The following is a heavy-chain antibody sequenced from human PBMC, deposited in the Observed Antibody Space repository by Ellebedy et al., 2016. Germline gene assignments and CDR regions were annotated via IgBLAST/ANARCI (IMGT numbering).Heavy chain of an antibody. J-gene: IGHJ4*02. V-gene: IGHV4-59*01. D-gene: IGHD2-15*01. CDR3: ARGPRYCSGGSCYSFDY. CDR1: GSSISSYY. Sequence: GSLRLSCTVSGSSISSYYWSWIRQPPGKGLEWIGYIYYSGSTNYNPSLKSRVTISVDTSKNQFSLKLSSVTAADTAVYYCARGPRYCSGGSCYSFDYWGQGTLVTVSS. CDR2: IYYSGST.